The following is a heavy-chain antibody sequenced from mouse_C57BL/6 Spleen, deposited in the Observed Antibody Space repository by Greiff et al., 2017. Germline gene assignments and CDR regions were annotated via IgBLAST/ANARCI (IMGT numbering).Heavy chain of an antibody. Sequence: VQLHQSGAELVRPGTSVKMSCKASGYTFTNYWIGWAKQRPGHGLEWIGDIYPGGGYTNYNEKFKGKATLTADKSSSTAYMQFSSLTSEDSAIYYCAKLGPRDDFDYWGQGTTLTVSS. J-gene: IGHJ2*01. D-gene: IGHD4-1*01. CDR1: GYTFTNYW. V-gene: IGHV1-63*01. CDR2: IYPGGGYT. CDR3: AKLGPRDDFDY.